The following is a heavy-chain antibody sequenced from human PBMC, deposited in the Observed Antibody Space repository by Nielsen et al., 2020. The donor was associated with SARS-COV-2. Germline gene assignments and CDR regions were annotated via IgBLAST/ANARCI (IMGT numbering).Heavy chain of an antibody. V-gene: IGHV3-30*18. CDR1: GFTFSSYG. Sequence: GESLKISCAASGFTFSSYGMHWVRQAPGKGLEWVAVISYDGSNKYYADSVKGRFTISRDNRKNSLFLQMNSLRTEDTALYYCAKGFSSSSRDYMNVWGKGTTVTVSS. CDR3: AKGFSSSSRDYMNV. J-gene: IGHJ6*03. CDR2: ISYDGSNK. D-gene: IGHD6-6*01.